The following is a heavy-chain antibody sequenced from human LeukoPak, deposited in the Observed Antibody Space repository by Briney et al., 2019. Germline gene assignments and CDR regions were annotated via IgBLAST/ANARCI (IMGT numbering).Heavy chain of an antibody. CDR2: ISGSGGST. D-gene: IGHD3-3*01. J-gene: IGHJ5*02. V-gene: IGHV3-23*01. CDR1: GFTFSSYA. Sequence: PGGSLRLSCAASGFTFSSYAMSWVRQAPGKGLEWVSAISGSGGSTYYADSVKGRFTISRDNSKNTLYLRMNSLRAEDTAVYYCAKFDKFEDYDFWSGYYPPNWFDPWGQGTLVTVSS. CDR3: AKFDKFEDYDFWSGYYPPNWFDP.